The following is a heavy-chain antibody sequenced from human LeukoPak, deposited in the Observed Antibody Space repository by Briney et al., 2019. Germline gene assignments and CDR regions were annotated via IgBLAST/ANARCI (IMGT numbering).Heavy chain of an antibody. CDR3: AKPYYHDDSGS. J-gene: IGHJ5*02. V-gene: IGHV3-23*01. CDR2: ISGSGGST. D-gene: IGHD3-22*01. Sequence: GGSLRLPCAASGFTFSSYAMSWVRQAPGKGLEWVAIISGSGGSTYYADSVKGRFTISRDNSKDTLYLQMNSLRAEDTAIYYCAKPYYHDDSGSWGQGTRVTVSS. CDR1: GFTFSSYA.